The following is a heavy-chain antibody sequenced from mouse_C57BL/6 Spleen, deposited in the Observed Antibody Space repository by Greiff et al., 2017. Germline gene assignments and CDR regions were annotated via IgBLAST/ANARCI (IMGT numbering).Heavy chain of an antibody. J-gene: IGHJ2*01. D-gene: IGHD2-1*01. CDR2: INPNNGGT. V-gene: IGHV1-26*01. CDR3: ASVYYGNYFDY. CDR1: GYTFTDYY. Sequence: VQLQQSGPELVKPGASVKISCKASGYTFTDYYMNWVKQSHGKSLEWIGDINPNNGGTSYNQKFKGKATLTVDKSSSTAYMELRSLTSEDSAVYYCASVYYGNYFDYWGQGTTLTVSS.